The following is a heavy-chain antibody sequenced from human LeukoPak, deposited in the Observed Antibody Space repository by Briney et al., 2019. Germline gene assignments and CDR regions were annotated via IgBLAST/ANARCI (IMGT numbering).Heavy chain of an antibody. CDR3: ARQLAGSYYMDV. J-gene: IGHJ6*03. CDR1: GFTVSSNY. CDR2: IYSGGST. Sequence: GGSLRLSCAASGFTVSSNYMSWVRQAPGKGLEWVSVIYSGGSTYYADSVKGRFTISRDNAKNSLYLQMNSLRAEDTAVYYCARQLAGSYYMDVWGKGTTVTVSS. V-gene: IGHV3-66*04. D-gene: IGHD3-10*01.